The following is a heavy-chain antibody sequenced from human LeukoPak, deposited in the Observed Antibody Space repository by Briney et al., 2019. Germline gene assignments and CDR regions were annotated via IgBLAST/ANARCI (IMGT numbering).Heavy chain of an antibody. J-gene: IGHJ4*02. CDR2: IYYSGST. D-gene: IGHD3-9*01. V-gene: IGHV4-59*01. CDR1: GGSISSYY. CDR3: ARGYDILSD. Sequence: SETLSLTCTVSGGSISSYYWSWIRQPPGKGLEWIGYIYYSGSTNYNPSLKSRVTISVDTSKNQFSLKLSSETAADTAVYYCARGYDILSDWGQGTLVTVSS.